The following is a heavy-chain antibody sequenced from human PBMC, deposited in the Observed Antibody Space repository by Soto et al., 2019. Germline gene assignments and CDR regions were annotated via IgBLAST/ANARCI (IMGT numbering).Heavy chain of an antibody. CDR3: ARDPGDSGYDHYYHYGMDV. CDR2: ISHTGRT. CDR1: GFPISRPYS. Sequence: LSLTGLVSGFPISRPYSCGWIRQPPGKGLEWIGSISHTGRTSYSPSLTSRVSISVDTSNNQVSLKLTSVTAADTAVYFCARDPGDSGYDHYYHYGMDVWGQGTTVTVSS. D-gene: IGHD5-12*01. J-gene: IGHJ6*02. V-gene: IGHV4-38-2*02.